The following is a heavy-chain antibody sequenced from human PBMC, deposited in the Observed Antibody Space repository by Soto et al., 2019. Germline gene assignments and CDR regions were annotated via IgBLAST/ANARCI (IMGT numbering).Heavy chain of an antibody. J-gene: IGHJ6*02. D-gene: IGHD3-3*01. CDR2: INPSGGST. V-gene: IGHV1-46*01. Sequence: ASVKVSCKASGYTFTSYYMHWVRQAPGQGLEWMGIINPSGGSTSYAQKFQGRVTMTRDTSTSTVYMELSSLRSEDTAVYYCARAFLDYDFWSGYYYYYGMDVWGQGTTVTVSS. CDR3: ARAFLDYDFWSGYYYYYGMDV. CDR1: GYTFTSYY.